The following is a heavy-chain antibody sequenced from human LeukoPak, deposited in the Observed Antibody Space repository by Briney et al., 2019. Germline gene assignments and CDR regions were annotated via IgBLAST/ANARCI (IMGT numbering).Heavy chain of an antibody. CDR2: INSDGSGT. Sequence: GGSLRLSCAASGFSFSTYWMHWVRQAPGNGLVWVSRINSDGSGTDYADSVKGRFSISRDNGKNTVYLQMNSLRAEDTAVYYCARLNWQLDHYFDYWGQGTPVTVSS. V-gene: IGHV3-74*01. CDR1: GFSFSTYW. D-gene: IGHD6-6*01. CDR3: ARLNWQLDHYFDY. J-gene: IGHJ4*02.